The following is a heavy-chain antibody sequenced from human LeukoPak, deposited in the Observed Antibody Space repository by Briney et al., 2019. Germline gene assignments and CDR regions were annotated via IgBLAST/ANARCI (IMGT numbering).Heavy chain of an antibody. CDR1: GGSISSYY. V-gene: IGHV4-59*12. CDR3: ARDGLNTMVRGKIHYYYMDV. Sequence: SETLSLTCAVSGGSISSYYWSWIRQPPGKGLEWIGYIYYSGSTNYNPSLKGRVTISVDTSKNQFSLKLSSVTAADTAVYYCARDGLNTMVRGKIHYYYMDVWGKGTTVTISS. J-gene: IGHJ6*03. CDR2: IYYSGST. D-gene: IGHD3-10*01.